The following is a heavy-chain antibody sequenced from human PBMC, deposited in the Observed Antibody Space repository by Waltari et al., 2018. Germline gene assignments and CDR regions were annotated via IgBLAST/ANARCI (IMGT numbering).Heavy chain of an antibody. D-gene: IGHD3-10*01. J-gene: IGHJ6*04. CDR2: IMRRGST. Sequence: QVQLQQWGAGLLKPSETLSLTCAGYGGSFSGYYWSWIRQPPGKGLEWIGEIMRRGSTNYNPTLKRRVPISGDTAKNQFSLTLSAGSAADPGVYYCPGFLRGGPRDVWGKGTTVTISS. CDR1: GGSFSGYY. V-gene: IGHV4-34*12. CDR3: PGFLRGGPRDV.